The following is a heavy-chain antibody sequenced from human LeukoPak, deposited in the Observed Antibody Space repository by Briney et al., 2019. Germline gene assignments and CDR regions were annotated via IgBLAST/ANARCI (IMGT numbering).Heavy chain of an antibody. J-gene: IGHJ4*02. D-gene: IGHD1-7*01. CDR1: GGSISSGDYY. CDR3: ARALTGTTLDY. Sequence: PSQTLSLTCTVSGGSISSGDYYWSWIRQPPGKGLEWIGYIYYSGSTYYNPSLKSRVTISVDTSKNQFSLKLSFVTAADTAVYYCARALTGTTLDYWGQGTLVTVSS. V-gene: IGHV4-30-4*01. CDR2: IYYSGST.